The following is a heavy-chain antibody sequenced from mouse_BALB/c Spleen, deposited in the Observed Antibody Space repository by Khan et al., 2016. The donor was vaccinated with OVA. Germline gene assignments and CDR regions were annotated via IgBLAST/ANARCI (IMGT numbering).Heavy chain of an antibody. CDR2: INPSNGGT. CDR1: GYTSTSYY. V-gene: IGHV1S81*02. Sequence: QVQLKQSGAELVKPGASVKLSCKASGYTSTSYYMYWVKQRPGQGLEWIGEINPSNGGTNVNEKFKNKATLTVDKSSSTAYMELSSLTSEDSAVYYCTRGGYGSPFAYWGQGTLVTVSA. D-gene: IGHD1-1*01. CDR3: TRGGYGSPFAY. J-gene: IGHJ3*01.